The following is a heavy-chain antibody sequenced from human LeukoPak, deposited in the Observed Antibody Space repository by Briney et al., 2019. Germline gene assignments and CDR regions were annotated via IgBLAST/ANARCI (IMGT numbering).Heavy chain of an antibody. CDR3: ARSDNTGYMDV. CDR2: IWYDGSNK. V-gene: IGHV3-33*01. D-gene: IGHD5-18*01. CDR1: GFTFSSYG. J-gene: IGHJ6*03. Sequence: GGSLRLSCAASGFTFSSYGMHWVRQAPGKGLEWVAVIWYDGSNKYYAASVKGRFTISRDNSKNTLYLQMNSLRAEDTAVYYCARSDNTGYMDVWGKGTTVTVSS.